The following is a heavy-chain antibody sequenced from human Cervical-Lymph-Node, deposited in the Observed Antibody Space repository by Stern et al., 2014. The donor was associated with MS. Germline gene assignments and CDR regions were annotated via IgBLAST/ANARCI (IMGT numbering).Heavy chain of an antibody. CDR1: GGTFSDYA. CDR2: IIPIFGST. D-gene: IGHD2-21*02. J-gene: IGHJ5*01. CDR3: ARGAYCGGDCYWGWFDS. Sequence: QVQLVQSGAEVTKPGSSVQVSCKASGGTFSDYAISWVRQAPGQGLEWMGGIIPIFGSTDYAQNFQGRVTITADESTTTAYMDLSSLRSEDTAVYYCARGAYCGGDCYWGWFDSWGQGTLVTVSS. V-gene: IGHV1-69*01.